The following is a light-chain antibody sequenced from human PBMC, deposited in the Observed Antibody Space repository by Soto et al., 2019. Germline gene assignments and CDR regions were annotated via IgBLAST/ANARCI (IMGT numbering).Light chain of an antibody. CDR3: QHYGTSLYT. CDR1: QSVSSSF. V-gene: IGKV3-20*01. CDR2: GAS. J-gene: IGKJ2*01. Sequence: EIVLAQSPGTLSLSPGESATLSCRASQSVSSSFLAWYQQKAGQAPRLLIYGASRRATGIPDRFSGSGSGTDFTLTISRLEPEDFAVYYCQHYGTSLYTFGQGTKLEIK.